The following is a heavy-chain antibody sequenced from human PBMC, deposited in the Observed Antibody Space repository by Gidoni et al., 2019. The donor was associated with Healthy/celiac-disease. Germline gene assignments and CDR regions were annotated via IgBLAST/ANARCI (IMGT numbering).Heavy chain of an antibody. D-gene: IGHD3-3*01. CDR2: FYHSGIT. V-gene: IGHV4-38-2*02. Sequence: SGPGLVKPSETLSLTCTVSGYSISSGYYWGWLRQPPGKGLEWIGSFYHSGITYYNPSLKSRVTRSVDTSKNQFSLKLSSVTAADTAVYYCARDGDFWSGYYSEIDYWGQGTLVTVAS. J-gene: IGHJ4*02. CDR1: GYSISSGYY. CDR3: ARDGDFWSGYYSEIDY.